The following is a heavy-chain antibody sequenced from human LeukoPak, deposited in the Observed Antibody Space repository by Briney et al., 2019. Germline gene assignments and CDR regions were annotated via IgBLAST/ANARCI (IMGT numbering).Heavy chain of an antibody. Sequence: ASVKVSCKASGYTFTSYGISWVRQAPGQGLEWMGWISAYNGNTNYAQKLQERVTITTDTSTNTPYMEPSGLSSNRTAVYDCPRRSYITGTATGGLDPWGKGNLVSVFS. D-gene: IGHD1-7*01. V-gene: IGHV1-18*01. CDR2: ISAYNGNT. CDR1: GYTFTSYG. CDR3: PRRSYITGTATGGLDP. J-gene: IGHJ5*02.